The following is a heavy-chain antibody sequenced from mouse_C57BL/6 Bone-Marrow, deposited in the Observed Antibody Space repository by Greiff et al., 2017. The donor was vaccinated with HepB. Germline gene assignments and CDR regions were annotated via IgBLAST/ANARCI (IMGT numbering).Heavy chain of an antibody. CDR1: GFTFSDYY. CDR3: ARGYYDSFDY. D-gene: IGHD2-4*01. J-gene: IGHJ2*01. V-gene: IGHV5-12*01. Sequence: EVQLVESGGGLVQPGGSLKLSCAASGFTFSDYYMYWVRQTPEKRLEWVAYISNGGGSTYYPDTVKGRFTISRDNAKNTLYLQMSRLQSEDTAMYYCARGYYDSFDYWGQGTTLTVSS. CDR2: ISNGGGST.